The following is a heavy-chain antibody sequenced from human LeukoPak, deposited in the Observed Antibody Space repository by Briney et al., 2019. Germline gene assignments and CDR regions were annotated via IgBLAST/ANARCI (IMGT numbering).Heavy chain of an antibody. V-gene: IGHV4-61*01. D-gene: IGHD3-3*01. CDR1: GGSISSGSYY. CDR2: IYYSGST. J-gene: IGHJ5*02. CDR3: ARGSYDFWSGPPHAWFDP. Sequence: SQTLSLTCTVSGGSISSGSYYWSWIRQPPGKGLEWIGYIYYSGSTNYNPSLKSRVTISVDTSKNQFSLKLSSVTAADTAVYYCARGSYDFWSGPPHAWFDPWGQGTLVTVSS.